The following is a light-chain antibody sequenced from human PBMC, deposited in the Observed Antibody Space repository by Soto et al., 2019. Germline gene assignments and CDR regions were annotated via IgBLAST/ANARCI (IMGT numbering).Light chain of an antibody. Sequence: DIQMTQSPSTLSASVGDRVTITCRASQSINNWLAWYQQKPGKAPKLLIYKTSDLESGVPSRFSGSGSGTDFTFTISSLQPEDNATYYCQQYDNRPFTFGPGTKVDVK. V-gene: IGKV1-5*03. CDR1: QSINNW. CDR3: QQYDNRPFT. CDR2: KTS. J-gene: IGKJ3*01.